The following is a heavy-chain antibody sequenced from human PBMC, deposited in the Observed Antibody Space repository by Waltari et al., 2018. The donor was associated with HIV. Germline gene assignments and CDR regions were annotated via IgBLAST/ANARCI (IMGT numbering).Heavy chain of an antibody. V-gene: IGHV3-21*02. Sequence: EVQMVESGGGLVKPGGSLSLSCTASGFTFSDYTLNWVRLAPGKGLEWVSSITSFSTYIYYADAVRGRFTISRDNAKDTLFLQMNSLSVEDTALYYCTRDPGRGYQSDWGQGALVTVSS. CDR1: GFTFSDYT. CDR3: TRDPGRGYQSD. CDR2: ITSFSTYI. D-gene: IGHD3-22*01. J-gene: IGHJ4*02.